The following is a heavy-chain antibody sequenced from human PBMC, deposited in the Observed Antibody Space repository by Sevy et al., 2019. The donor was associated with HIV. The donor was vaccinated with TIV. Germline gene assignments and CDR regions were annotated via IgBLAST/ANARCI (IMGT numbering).Heavy chain of an antibody. CDR1: GYSLSKLT. D-gene: IGHD2-15*01. CDR2: SDPKDREI. J-gene: IGHJ5*02. CDR3: AIVGLGYYSGSSYYQGDWLDP. Sequence: AAVKVSCKVTGYSLSKLTIHWVRQAPRKGLEWMGSSDPKDREIIYPQTFQGRLTMREDTSTDTAYMELSSLTSDDTAVYFCAIVGLGYYSGSSYYQGDWLDPWGQGTLVTVSS. V-gene: IGHV1-24*01.